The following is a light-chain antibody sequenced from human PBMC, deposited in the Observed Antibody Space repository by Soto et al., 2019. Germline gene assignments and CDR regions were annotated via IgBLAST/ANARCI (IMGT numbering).Light chain of an antibody. CDR2: GAS. J-gene: IGKJ1*01. CDR1: QSVSIN. Sequence: EVVLTQSPATLSVSPGQRATLSCRATQSVSINLAWYQQKSGQAPRLLIYGASTRASGVPARFSGSGSGTEFTLTISSLQSEDFAVYYCQQYDNWPPKTFGPGTKVDIK. CDR3: QQYDNWPPKT. V-gene: IGKV3-15*01.